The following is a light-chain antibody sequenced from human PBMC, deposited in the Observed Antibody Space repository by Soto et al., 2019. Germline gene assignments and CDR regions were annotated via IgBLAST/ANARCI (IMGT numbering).Light chain of an antibody. V-gene: IGKV1-39*01. CDR2: AAS. J-gene: IGKJ4*01. CDR3: QQRSNWPPV. Sequence: DIQLTQSPSSLSASVGDRVTIACRASQSINKYLNWFQQKPGKAPKLLIYAASSLQSGVPSRFSGSGSGTDFTLTISSLEPEDFAVYYCQQRSNWPPVFGGGTKVDIK. CDR1: QSINKY.